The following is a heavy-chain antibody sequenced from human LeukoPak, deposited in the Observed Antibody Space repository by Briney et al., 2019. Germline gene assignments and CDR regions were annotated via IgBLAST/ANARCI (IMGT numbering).Heavy chain of an antibody. CDR3: VSFYETY. D-gene: IGHD2/OR15-2a*01. V-gene: IGHV3-74*01. CDR1: GNYW. Sequence: GGSLRLSCAASGNYWMHWVRQAPGKGLVWVSHINSDGSWTSYADSVKGRFTISKDNAKNTVYLQMNSLRAEDTAAYYCVSFYETYWGRGALVTVSS. CDR2: INSDGSWT. J-gene: IGHJ4*02.